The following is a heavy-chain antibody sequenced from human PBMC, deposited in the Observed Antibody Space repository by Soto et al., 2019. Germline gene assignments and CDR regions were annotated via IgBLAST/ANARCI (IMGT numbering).Heavy chain of an antibody. CDR2: IYHIAKP. D-gene: IGHD1-26*01. J-gene: IGHJ5*02. Sequence: LALKSAVSVASFRIGVDDWTWILQSPGKGLEWIGYIYHIAKPWYNSVVKAQFSISIDTSKNQFFLAVHSVTAADSAVYFCAREVTPLPTSVGGFDPWGPGILVTVSS. V-gene: IGHV4-31*11. CDR3: AREVTPLPTSVGGFDP. CDR1: VASFRIGVDD.